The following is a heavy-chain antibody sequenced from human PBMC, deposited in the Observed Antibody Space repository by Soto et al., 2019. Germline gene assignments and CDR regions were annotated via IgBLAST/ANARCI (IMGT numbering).Heavy chain of an antibody. CDR2: IRSKTHGGTT. CDR1: GFTFGDYG. Sequence: EVQLVESGGGLVQPGRSLRLSCIVSGFTFGDYGMSWVRQTPGKGLEWVGFIRSKTHGGTTEYAASVKGRFTISRDDSKGIAYLQMNSLQTEDTAVYYCTRVLRYFDWLLTAYLDYLGQGTLVTVSS. J-gene: IGHJ4*02. CDR3: TRVLRYFDWLLTAYLDY. D-gene: IGHD3-9*01. V-gene: IGHV3-49*04.